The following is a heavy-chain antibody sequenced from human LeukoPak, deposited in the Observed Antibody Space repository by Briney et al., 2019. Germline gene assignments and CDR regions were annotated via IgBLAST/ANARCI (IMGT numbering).Heavy chain of an antibody. CDR1: GFTFSNYG. V-gene: IGHV3-23*01. J-gene: IGHJ6*03. CDR3: AKNALLGHPYYYMDV. CDR2: VSRSGGST. Sequence: PGGSLRLSSAASGFTFSNYGMSWVRQAPGKGLEWVSCVSRSGGSTYYADSVKGRFTISRDNSRNTLYLQMNSLRAEDTAVYYCAKNALLGHPYYYMDVWGTGTTVTISS. D-gene: IGHD2-15*01.